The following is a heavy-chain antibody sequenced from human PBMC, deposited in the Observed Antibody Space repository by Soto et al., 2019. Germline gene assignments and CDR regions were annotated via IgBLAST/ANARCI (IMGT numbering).Heavy chain of an antibody. CDR2: IIPIFGTA. Sequence: GASVKVSCKASGGTFSSYAISWVRQAPGQGLEWMGGIIPIFGTANYAQKFQGRVTITADESTSTAYMELSSLRSEDTAVYYCARGDNCSGGSCYSYTYYYYYYGMDVWGQGTTVTVSS. V-gene: IGHV1-69*13. CDR1: GGTFSSYA. J-gene: IGHJ6*02. D-gene: IGHD2-15*01. CDR3: ARGDNCSGGSCYSYTYYYYYYGMDV.